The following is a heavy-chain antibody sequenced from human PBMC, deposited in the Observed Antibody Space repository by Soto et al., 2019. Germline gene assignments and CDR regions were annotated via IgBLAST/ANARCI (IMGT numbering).Heavy chain of an antibody. J-gene: IGHJ6*02. CDR3: ARQGSWPYYYYGLDV. V-gene: IGHV1-18*01. CDR2: ISTYNGDT. CDR1: GYTFTTSG. D-gene: IGHD1-26*01. Sequence: GPEVRKPGASVKVSCEASGYTFTTSGISWVRQVPGQGLEWMGWISTYNGDTNSAQNFQGRVLMTADTSTGTAYMELMSLKSADTAVYYCARQGSWPYYYYGLDVWGQGTIVTVSS.